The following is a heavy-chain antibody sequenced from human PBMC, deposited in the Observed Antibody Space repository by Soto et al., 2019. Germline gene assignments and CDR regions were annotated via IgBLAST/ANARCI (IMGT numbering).Heavy chain of an antibody. V-gene: IGHV4-4*07. CDR1: GASITSSSY. CDR3: ARGMTPPGAPAWYYFDS. CDR2: FSLSGTT. D-gene: IGHD2-8*02. Sequence: QVQLQESGPGLMKPSETLSLTCTVSGASITSSSYWSWIRQPAGKGLEWIGRFSLSGTTNYNPSLWSRVTMAADVSKNQFSLRLISVSAADTALYYCARGMTPPGAPAWYYFDSWGQGTLVTVSS. J-gene: IGHJ4*02.